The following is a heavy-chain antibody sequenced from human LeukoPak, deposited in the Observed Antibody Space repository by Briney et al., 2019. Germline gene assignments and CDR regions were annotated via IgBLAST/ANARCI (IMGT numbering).Heavy chain of an antibody. J-gene: IGHJ4*02. Sequence: GGSLRLSCAASGFTFSSYAMHWVRQAPGKGLEWVAVISYDGSNKYYADSVKGRFTISRDNSKNTLYLQMNSLRAEDTAVYCCARTLYYDSSGYFRYWGQGTLVTVSS. CDR2: ISYDGSNK. D-gene: IGHD3-22*01. CDR3: ARTLYYDSSGYFRY. CDR1: GFTFSSYA. V-gene: IGHV3-30*04.